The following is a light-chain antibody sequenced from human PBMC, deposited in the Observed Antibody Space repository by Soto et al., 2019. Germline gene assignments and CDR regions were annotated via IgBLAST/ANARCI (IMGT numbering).Light chain of an antibody. J-gene: IGLJ1*01. Sequence: QTALTKPRSMSGSPGQSVTISSTGTSSYVGGYNYVSWYQQHPSKAPKLMIYDVSKRPSGVPDRCSGSKSGNTASLTISGLQAEDEADYFVSSYASSDVVGTGTKVTV. CDR3: SSYASSDV. CDR2: DVS. V-gene: IGLV2-11*02. CDR1: SSYVGGYNY.